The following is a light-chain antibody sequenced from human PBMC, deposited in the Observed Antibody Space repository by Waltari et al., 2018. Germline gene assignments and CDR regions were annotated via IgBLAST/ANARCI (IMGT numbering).Light chain of an antibody. CDR3: QQSYNTPRT. CDR1: QSISTH. J-gene: IGKJ3*01. Sequence: DIQMTQSPSSLSASVGDSVSITCRASQSISTHLNWYQQKPGKAPKLLIYAASNLQSGVPSRFSGRGSETDFTLTISSLQPEDFAVYYCQQSYNTPRTSGPGTKVDIK. V-gene: IGKV1-39*01. CDR2: AAS.